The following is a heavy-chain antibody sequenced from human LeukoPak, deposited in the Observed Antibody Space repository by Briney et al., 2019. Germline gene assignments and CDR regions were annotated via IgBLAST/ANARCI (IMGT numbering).Heavy chain of an antibody. CDR1: GYTFTSYG. V-gene: IGHV1-18*01. CDR3: ATLEMATTGFDY. J-gene: IGHJ4*02. Sequence: GASVKVSCKASGYTFTSYGISWVRQAPGQGLEWMGWISAYNGNTNYAQKLQGRVTMTTDTSTSTAYMELSRLRSDDTAVYYCATLEMATTGFDYWGQGTLVTVSS. D-gene: IGHD5-24*01. CDR2: ISAYNGNT.